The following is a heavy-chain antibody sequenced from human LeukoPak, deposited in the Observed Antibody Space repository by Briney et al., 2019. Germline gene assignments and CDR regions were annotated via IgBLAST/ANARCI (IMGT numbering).Heavy chain of an antibody. Sequence: GGSLRLSCATSGFAFDDYGMSWVRQAPGKGLQWVAGINRLGGNIVFEDSVEGRFTISRDNAMNSVYLHMNSLRAEDTAVYYCAGITMIVVVARSYMDVWGKGTTVTVSS. V-gene: IGHV3-20*04. CDR1: GFAFDDYG. J-gene: IGHJ6*03. CDR3: AGITMIVVVARSYMDV. D-gene: IGHD3-22*01. CDR2: INRLGGNI.